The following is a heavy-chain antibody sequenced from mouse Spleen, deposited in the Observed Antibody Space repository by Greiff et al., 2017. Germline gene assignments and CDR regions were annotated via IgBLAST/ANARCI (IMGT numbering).Heavy chain of an antibody. J-gene: IGHJ2*01. CDR1: GYAFSSSW. D-gene: IGHD3-1*01. CDR2: IYPGDGDT. CDR3: GWHGDY. V-gene: IGHV1-82*01. Sequence: QVQLQQSGPELVKPGASVKISCKASGYAFSSSWMNWVKQRPGKGLEWIGRIYPGDGDTNYNGKFKGKATLTADKSSSTAYMQLSSLTSEDAAVYFCGWHGDYWGQGTTLTVSS.